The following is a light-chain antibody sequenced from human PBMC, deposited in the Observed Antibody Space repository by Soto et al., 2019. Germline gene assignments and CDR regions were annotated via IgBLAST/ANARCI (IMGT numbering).Light chain of an antibody. CDR2: EVS. Sequence: QSALTQPPSASGSPGQSVTISCTGTSSDVGGYNYVSWYQQHPGKSHKLMIYEVSKRPSGVPDRFYGSKSGNTDSLTVSGLQAEDEANYYCSSYAGSKNLIFGGGTKLTVL. V-gene: IGLV2-8*01. CDR3: SSYAGSKNLI. CDR1: SSDVGGYNY. J-gene: IGLJ2*01.